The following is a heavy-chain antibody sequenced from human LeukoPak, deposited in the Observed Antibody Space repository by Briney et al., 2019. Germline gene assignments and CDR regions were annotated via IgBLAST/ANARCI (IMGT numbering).Heavy chain of an antibody. Sequence: GGSLRLSCAASGFTFSSYGMHWVRQAPGKGLEWVAVISYDGSNKYYADSVKGRFTISRDNSKNTLYLQMNSLRAEDTAVYYCAKDIRGVVPFVRFDYWGQGTLVTVSS. CDR3: AKDIRGVVPFVRFDY. J-gene: IGHJ4*02. CDR2: ISYDGSNK. V-gene: IGHV3-30*18. CDR1: GFTFSSYG. D-gene: IGHD2/OR15-2a*01.